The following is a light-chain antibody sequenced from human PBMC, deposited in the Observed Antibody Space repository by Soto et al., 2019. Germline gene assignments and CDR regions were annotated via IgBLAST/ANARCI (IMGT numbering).Light chain of an antibody. CDR3: SSYTTSSTQV. CDR2: EVS. CDR1: SSDVGYYNY. J-gene: IGLJ3*02. V-gene: IGLV2-14*01. Sequence: QSALTQPASVSGSPGQSITISCTGTSSDVGYYNYVSWYQHHPGKAPKLMIYEVSNRPSGVFNRFSGSKSGNTASLTISGLQAEDEADYYCSSYTTSSTQVFGGGTKLTVL.